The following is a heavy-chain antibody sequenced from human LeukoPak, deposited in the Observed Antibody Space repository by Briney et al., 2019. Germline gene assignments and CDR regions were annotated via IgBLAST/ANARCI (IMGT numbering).Heavy chain of an antibody. CDR3: ATVPGIANYYYYMDV. Sequence: QTGGSLRLSCAASGFTFSSYEMNWVRQAPGKGLEWVSYISSSGSTIYYADSVKGRFTISRDNAKNSLYLQMNSLRAEDTAVYYCATVPGIANYYYYMDVWGKGTTVTISS. CDR2: ISSSGSTI. V-gene: IGHV3-48*03. J-gene: IGHJ6*03. CDR1: GFTFSSYE. D-gene: IGHD6-13*01.